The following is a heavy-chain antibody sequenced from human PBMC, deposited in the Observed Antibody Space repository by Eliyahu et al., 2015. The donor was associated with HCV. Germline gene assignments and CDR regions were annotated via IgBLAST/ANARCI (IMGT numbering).Heavy chain of an antibody. Sequence: SGFTFSSYAMHWVRQAPGKGLEYVSAISSSGDSTYYAKSVKGRFTISRDNSKNTLYLQMGSLRAEDMAVYYCARGDYDFWSSYSPSHKFDYWGQGTLVTVSS. D-gene: IGHD3-3*01. CDR1: GFTFSSYA. CDR3: ARGDYDFWSSYSPSHKFDY. CDR2: ISSSGDST. V-gene: IGHV3-64*01. J-gene: IGHJ4*02.